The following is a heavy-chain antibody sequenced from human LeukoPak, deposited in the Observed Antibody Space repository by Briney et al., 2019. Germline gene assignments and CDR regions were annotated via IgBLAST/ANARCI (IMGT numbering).Heavy chain of an antibody. D-gene: IGHD3-10*01. CDR2: IKQDGNEK. V-gene: IGHV3-7*03. CDR1: GFTFSDYW. Sequence: GGSQRLSCAASGFTFSDYWMTWVRQAPGKGLEWVANIKQDGNEKYYVDSVRGRFTISRDNAKKSLYLQMNSLRAEDTAVYYCARGSHYYDSGRYYNYGLDVWGQGTTVTVSS. J-gene: IGHJ6*02. CDR3: ARGSHYYDSGRYYNYGLDV.